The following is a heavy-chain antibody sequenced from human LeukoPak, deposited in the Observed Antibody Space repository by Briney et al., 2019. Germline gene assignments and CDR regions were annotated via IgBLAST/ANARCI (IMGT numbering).Heavy chain of an antibody. J-gene: IGHJ4*02. D-gene: IGHD3-3*01. Sequence: SVKVSCKASGFTFTSSAVQWVRQARGQRLEWIGWIVVGSGNTNYAQKFQERVTITRDMSTSTAYMELSSLRSEDTAVYYCAAANFWSGYYTDPPSFDYWGQGTLVTVSS. CDR2: IVVGSGNT. V-gene: IGHV1-58*01. CDR3: AAANFWSGYYTDPPSFDY. CDR1: GFTFTSSA.